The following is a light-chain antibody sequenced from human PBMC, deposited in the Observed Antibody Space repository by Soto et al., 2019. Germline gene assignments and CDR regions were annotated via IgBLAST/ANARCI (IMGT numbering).Light chain of an antibody. CDR3: CSYAGSSTFV. CDR2: EGS. J-gene: IGLJ1*01. Sequence: QSVLTQPASVSGSPGQSITISCTGTSSDVGSYNLVSWYQQHPGKAPKLMIYEGSKRPSGVSNRFSGSKSGNTASLTISGLQAEDEADYYCCSYAGSSTFVLGTGTKV. CDR1: SSDVGSYNL. V-gene: IGLV2-23*01.